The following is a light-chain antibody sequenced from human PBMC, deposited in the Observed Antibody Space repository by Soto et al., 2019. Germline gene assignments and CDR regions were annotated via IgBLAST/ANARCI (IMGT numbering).Light chain of an antibody. Sequence: MQMTPSPSSLSAYVGDRVTITCLASQGISNFLAWYQQKPGKAPKLLIYAASTLQSGVPSRFSGSGSGTDFTLTISSLQPEDFATYYCQQLNSFPITFGQGTRLEIK. CDR1: QGISNF. CDR3: QQLNSFPIT. CDR2: AAS. J-gene: IGKJ5*01. V-gene: IGKV1-9*01.